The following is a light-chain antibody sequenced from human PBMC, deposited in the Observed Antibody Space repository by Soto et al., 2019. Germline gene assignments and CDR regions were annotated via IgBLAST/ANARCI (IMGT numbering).Light chain of an antibody. CDR2: AAS. V-gene: IGKV3-20*01. CDR1: QSVASNY. J-gene: IGKJ1*01. CDR3: QQYGSSQWT. Sequence: IVLTQSPGTLSLSPGERATLSCRASQSVASNYLAWYQQKPGQAPRLLIDAASGRATGIPDRFSGSGSGTDFTLTISRLEPEDFAVYYCQQYGSSQWTFGQGTKVEIK.